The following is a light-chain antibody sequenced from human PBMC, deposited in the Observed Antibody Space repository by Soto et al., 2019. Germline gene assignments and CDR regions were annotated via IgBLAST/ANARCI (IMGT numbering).Light chain of an antibody. V-gene: IGKV1-8*01. J-gene: IGKJ1*01. CDR3: QQYYSYPWT. Sequence: AIRMTQSPSSFSASTGDRVTITCRASQGISSYLAWYQQKPGKAPKLLIYAASTFQSGVPSRFSGSGSGTDFTLTISCLQSEDFATYYCQQYYSYPWTFAQGTKVEIK. CDR1: QGISSY. CDR2: AAS.